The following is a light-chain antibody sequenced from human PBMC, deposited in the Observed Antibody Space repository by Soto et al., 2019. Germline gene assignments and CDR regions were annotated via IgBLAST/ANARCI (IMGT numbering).Light chain of an antibody. CDR1: SSNIGSTY. V-gene: IGLV1-47*02. CDR2: NNT. CDR3: AAWDDRVSGYV. Sequence: QSVLTQPPSTSGTPGQRVTISCSGSSSNIGSTYVFWFQHLPGTAPKLLMYNNTQRPSGVPDRVPASKSGTSASLAISGLRSEDEADYYCAAWDDRVSGYVFGTGTKVTVL. J-gene: IGLJ1*01.